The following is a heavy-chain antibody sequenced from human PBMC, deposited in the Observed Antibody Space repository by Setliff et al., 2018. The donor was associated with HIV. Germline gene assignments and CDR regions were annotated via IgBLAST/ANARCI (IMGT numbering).Heavy chain of an antibody. J-gene: IGHJ6*01. CDR2: LHPSGDT. CDR3: ARDNSYYYGSGSHYWYGMDV. CDR1: GDSINSGTYY. D-gene: IGHD3-10*01. V-gene: IGHV4-61*02. Sequence: SETLSLTCTVSGDSINSGTYYWSWIRQPAGKGLEWIGRLHPSGDTNYNPSLKSRVTMSIDTSKNQFSLKLSSVTAADTAVYYCARDNSYYYGSGSHYWYGMDVWGQGTTVTVSS.